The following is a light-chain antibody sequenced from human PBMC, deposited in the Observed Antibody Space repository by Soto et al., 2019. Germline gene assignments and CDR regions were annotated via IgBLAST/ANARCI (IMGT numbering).Light chain of an antibody. CDR1: SNDIGRYNH. V-gene: IGLV2-14*01. CDR3: SSYTSSTFYV. CDR2: EVS. Sequence: QSALTQPASVSGSPGQSITISCTGTSNDIGRYNHVSWYQHHPGKAPKLIISEVSNRPSGVSNRFSGSKSGNTASLTISGLQAEDEADYYCSSYTSSTFYVFGTGTKVTVL. J-gene: IGLJ1*01.